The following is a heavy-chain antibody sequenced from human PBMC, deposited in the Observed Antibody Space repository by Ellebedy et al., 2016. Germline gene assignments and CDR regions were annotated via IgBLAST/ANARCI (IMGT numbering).Heavy chain of an antibody. CDR1: GYTFTSYA. Sequence: ASVKVSXXASGYTFTSYAMHWVRQAPGQRLEWMGWINAGNGNTKYSQKFQGRVTITRDTSASTAYMELSSLRSEDTAVYYCAREEQWPLTDYGMDVWGQGTTVTVSS. D-gene: IGHD6-19*01. J-gene: IGHJ6*02. V-gene: IGHV1-3*01. CDR2: INAGNGNT. CDR3: AREEQWPLTDYGMDV.